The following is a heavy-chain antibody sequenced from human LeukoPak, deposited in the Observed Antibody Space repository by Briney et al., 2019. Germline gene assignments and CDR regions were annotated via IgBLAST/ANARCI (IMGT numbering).Heavy chain of an antibody. V-gene: IGHV3-30*18. CDR1: GFTFSNYG. Sequence: PGRSLRLSCAGSGFTFSNYGMHWVRQVPGKGLEWVAFISDDGSRQHYADSVKGRFTISRDNSKNTLNLQMNSLRAEDTAVYYCVKDRTGTYTLDYWGQGTLVTVSS. CDR3: VKDRTGTYTLDY. CDR2: ISDDGSRQ. D-gene: IGHD3-10*01. J-gene: IGHJ4*02.